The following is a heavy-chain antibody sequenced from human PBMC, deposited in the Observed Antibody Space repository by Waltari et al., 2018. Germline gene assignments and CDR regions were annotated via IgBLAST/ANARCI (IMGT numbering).Heavy chain of an antibody. CDR2: IIPIFGTA. V-gene: IGHV1-69*12. D-gene: IGHD3-3*01. CDR1: GGTFSSYA. J-gene: IGHJ5*02. Sequence: QVQLVQSGAEVKKPGSSVKVSCKASGGTFSSYAISWVRQAPGPGLAWMGGIIPIFGTANYAQKFQGRVTITADESTSTAYMELSSLRSEDTAVYYCASATYYDFWSGYYTGWFDPWGQGTLVTVSS. CDR3: ASATYYDFWSGYYTGWFDP.